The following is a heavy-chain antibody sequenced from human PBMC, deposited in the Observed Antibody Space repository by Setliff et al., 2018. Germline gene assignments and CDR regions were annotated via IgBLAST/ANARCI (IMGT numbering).Heavy chain of an antibody. V-gene: IGHV4-61*02. CDR2: IYTSGST. Sequence: PSETLSLTCTVSGGSISSGSYYWSWIRQPAGKGLEWIGRIYTSGSTNYNPSLKSRVTISVDTSKNQFSLKLSSVTAADTAVYYCARSKSSSGWLNWLDPWGQGTLVTVSS. CDR3: ARSKSSSGWLNWLDP. D-gene: IGHD6-19*01. J-gene: IGHJ5*02. CDR1: GGSISSGSYY.